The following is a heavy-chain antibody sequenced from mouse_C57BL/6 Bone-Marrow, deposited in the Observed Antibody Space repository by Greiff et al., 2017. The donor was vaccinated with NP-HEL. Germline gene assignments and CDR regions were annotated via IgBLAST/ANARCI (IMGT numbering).Heavy chain of an antibody. V-gene: IGHV14-4*01. D-gene: IGHD2-1*01. CDR1: GFNIKDDY. J-gene: IGHJ4*01. CDR2: IDPENGDT. CDR3: TVYYGNDYAMDY. Sequence: EVQLQQSGAELVRPGASVKLSCTASGFNIKDDYMHWVKQRPEQGLEWIGWIDPENGDTEYASKFQGKATITADTSSNTAYLQLSRLTSEDTAVYYCTVYYGNDYAMDYWGQGTSVTVSS.